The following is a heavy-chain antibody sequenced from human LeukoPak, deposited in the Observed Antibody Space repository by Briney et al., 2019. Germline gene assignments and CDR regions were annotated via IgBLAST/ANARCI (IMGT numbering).Heavy chain of an antibody. CDR3: AKDRDVVVPAAIEP. Sequence: PSETLSLTCTVSGGSISSSSYYWGWIRQPPGKGLEWIGSIYYSGSTYYNPSLKSRVTISVDTSKNQFSLKLSSVTAADTAVYYCAKDRDVVVPAAIEPWGQGTLVTVSS. CDR2: IYYSGST. D-gene: IGHD2-2*01. J-gene: IGHJ5*02. CDR1: GGSISSSSYY. V-gene: IGHV4-39*02.